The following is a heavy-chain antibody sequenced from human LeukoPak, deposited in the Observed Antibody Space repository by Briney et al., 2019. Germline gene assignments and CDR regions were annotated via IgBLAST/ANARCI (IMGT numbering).Heavy chain of an antibody. J-gene: IGHJ3*02. D-gene: IGHD2-15*01. CDR3: ATYCSGGSCRGAFDI. CDR1: GFTFSSYA. Sequence: RSLRLSCAASGFTFSSYAMHWVRQAPGKGLEWVAVISYDGSNKYYADSVKGRFTISRDNSKNTLYLQMNSLRAEDTAVYYCATYCSGGSCRGAFDIWGQGTMVTVSS. CDR2: ISYDGSNK. V-gene: IGHV3-30-3*01.